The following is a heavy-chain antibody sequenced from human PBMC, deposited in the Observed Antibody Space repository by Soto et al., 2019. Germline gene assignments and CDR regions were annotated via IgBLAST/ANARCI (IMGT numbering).Heavy chain of an antibody. CDR2: IWYDGSNK. J-gene: IGHJ6*03. Sequence: QVQLVESGGGVVQPGRSLRLSCAASGFTFSSYGMHWVRQAPGKGLEWVAVIWYDGSNKYYADSVKGRFTISRDNSKNTLYLQMNSLRAEDTAVYYCARAFSGNLMVYARSPNYYYYMDVWGKGTTVTVSS. V-gene: IGHV3-33*01. CDR3: ARAFSGNLMVYARSPNYYYYMDV. CDR1: GFTFSSYG. D-gene: IGHD2-8*01.